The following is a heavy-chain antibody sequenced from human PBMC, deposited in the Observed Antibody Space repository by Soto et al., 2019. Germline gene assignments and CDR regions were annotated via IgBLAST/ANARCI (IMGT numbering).Heavy chain of an antibody. CDR3: VREDILGVRSFDY. J-gene: IGHJ4*02. V-gene: IGHV3-48*02. D-gene: IGHD3-9*01. CDR2: ISSGSKTI. CDR1: GFTFGSYS. Sequence: PGGSLRLSCAASGFTFGSYSVNWVRQAPGKGLEWVSYISSGSKTIYYADSVKGRFTVSRDNAKNSQYLQMNSLRDEDTAVYYCVREDILGVRSFDYWGQGTLVTVSS.